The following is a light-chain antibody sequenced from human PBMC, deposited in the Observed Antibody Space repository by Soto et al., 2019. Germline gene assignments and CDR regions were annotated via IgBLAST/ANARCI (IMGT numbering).Light chain of an antibody. Sequence: DIQMTQSPSTLSASVGDKVTITCRASQSISGCLDWYQQKPGVAPKLLIHKASSLESGVPSRFSGSGSGTEFTLTISSLQPDDFATYYCQQYYSYSWTFGQGTKVDIK. J-gene: IGKJ1*01. CDR3: QQYYSYSWT. V-gene: IGKV1-5*03. CDR2: KAS. CDR1: QSISGC.